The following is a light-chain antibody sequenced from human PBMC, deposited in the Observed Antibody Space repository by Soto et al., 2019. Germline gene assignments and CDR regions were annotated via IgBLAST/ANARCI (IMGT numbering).Light chain of an antibody. J-gene: IGKJ4*01. Sequence: DIQMTQSPSFVSASVGDIVSLTFRASQSISTYLNWYQQKPGKAPKLLIYDASNLETGVPSRFSGSGSGTDFTFTISSLQPEDIATYYCQQYDNLLLTFGGGTKVDIK. CDR3: QQYDNLLLT. V-gene: IGKV1-33*01. CDR1: QSISTY. CDR2: DAS.